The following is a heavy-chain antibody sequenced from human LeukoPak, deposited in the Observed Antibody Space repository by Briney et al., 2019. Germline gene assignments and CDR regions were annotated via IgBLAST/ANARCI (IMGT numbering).Heavy chain of an antibody. CDR2: IYHSGST. CDR3: AREPAQYFFDY. V-gene: IGHV4-38-2*02. CDR1: GYSISSGCY. Sequence: PSETLSLTCAVSGYSISSGCYWDWIRQPPGKGLEWIGSIYHSGSTYYNPSLKSRVTISVDTSKNQFSLKVSSATAADTAVYLCAREPAQYFFDYWGQGTLVTVSS. J-gene: IGHJ4*02.